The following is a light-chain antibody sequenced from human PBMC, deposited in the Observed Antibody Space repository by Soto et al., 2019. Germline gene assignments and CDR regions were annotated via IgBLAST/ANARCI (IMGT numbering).Light chain of an antibody. CDR1: SSNIGAGRD. V-gene: IGLV1-40*01. CDR3: QSYGTSLSGLYV. J-gene: IGLJ1*01. Sequence: QSVLTQPPSVSGAPGQRVTISCTGSSSNIGAGRDVHWYRQLPGAAPKFLISDSNHRPSGVPDRFSASKSGASASLAITGLRAEDEGDYFCQSYGTSLSGLYVFGTGTKVTVL. CDR2: DSN.